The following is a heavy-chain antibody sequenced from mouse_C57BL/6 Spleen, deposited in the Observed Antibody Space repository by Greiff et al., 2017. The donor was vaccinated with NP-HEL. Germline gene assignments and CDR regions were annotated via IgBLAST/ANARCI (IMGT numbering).Heavy chain of an antibody. CDR3: ARYGYYVGYAMDY. CDR2: ISSGSSTI. D-gene: IGHD2-3*01. V-gene: IGHV5-17*01. Sequence: EVMLVESGGGLVKPGGSLKLSCAASGFTFSDYGMHWVRQAPEKGLEWVAYISSGSSTIYYADTVKGRFTISRDNAKNTLFLQMTSLRSEDTAMYYCARYGYYVGYAMDYWGQGTSVTVSS. J-gene: IGHJ4*01. CDR1: GFTFSDYG.